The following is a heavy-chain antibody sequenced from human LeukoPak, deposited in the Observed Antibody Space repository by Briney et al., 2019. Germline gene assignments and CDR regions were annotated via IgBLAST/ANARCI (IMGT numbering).Heavy chain of an antibody. CDR2: ISGSGDST. Sequence: HAGGSLRLSCAASGFTFSNYGMSWVRQAPGKGLEWVSAISGSGDSTYYADSVKGRFTISRDNSKNTLYLQMNSLRVEDTAVYYCTKASAARCIGVFCYPFDHWGQGTLVTVSS. J-gene: IGHJ4*02. CDR1: GFTFSNYG. CDR3: TKASAARCIGVFCYPFDH. D-gene: IGHD2-15*01. V-gene: IGHV3-23*01.